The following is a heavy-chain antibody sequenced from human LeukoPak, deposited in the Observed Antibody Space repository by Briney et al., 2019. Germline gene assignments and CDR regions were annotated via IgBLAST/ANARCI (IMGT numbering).Heavy chain of an antibody. V-gene: IGHV3-21*01. Sequence: PGGSLRLSCAASGFTFSSYSMNWVRQAPGKGLEWVSSISSSSSYIYYADSVKGRFTISRDNAKNSLYLQMHSLRAEDTAVYSCARDKARDLGYSYSKSGNYFDYWGQGTLVTVSS. J-gene: IGHJ4*02. CDR2: ISSSSSYI. D-gene: IGHD5-18*01. CDR1: GFTFSSYS. CDR3: ARDKARDLGYSYSKSGNYFDY.